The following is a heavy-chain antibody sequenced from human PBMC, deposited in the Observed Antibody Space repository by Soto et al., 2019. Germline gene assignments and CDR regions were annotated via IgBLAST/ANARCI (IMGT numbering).Heavy chain of an antibody. CDR3: ARDRGHSYGYLYYYYGMDV. V-gene: IGHV4-34*01. D-gene: IGHD5-18*01. J-gene: IGHJ6*02. CDR1: GGSFSGYY. CDR2: INHSGST. Sequence: TSETLSLTCAVYGGSFSGYYWSWIRQPPGKGLEWIGEINHSGSTNYNPSLKSRVTISVDTSKNQFSLKLSSVTAADTAVYYCARDRGHSYGYLYYYYGMDVWGQGTTVTVSS.